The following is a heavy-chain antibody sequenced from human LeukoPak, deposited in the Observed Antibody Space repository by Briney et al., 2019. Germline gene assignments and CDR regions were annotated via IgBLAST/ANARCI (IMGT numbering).Heavy chain of an antibody. CDR3: ATDLYYDSSGGDL. D-gene: IGHD3-22*01. J-gene: IGHJ2*01. CDR2: IHSDGST. Sequence: GGSLRLSCATSGFTFNTYWMHWVRQAPGMGLVWVSRIHSDGSTIYADSVKGRFTISRDNAKNSLYLQMDSLGAEDTAVYYCATDLYYDSSGGDLWGRGTLVTVSS. CDR1: GFTFNTYW. V-gene: IGHV3-74*01.